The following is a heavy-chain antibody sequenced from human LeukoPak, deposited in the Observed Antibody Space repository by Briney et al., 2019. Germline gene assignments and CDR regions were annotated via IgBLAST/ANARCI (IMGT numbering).Heavy chain of an antibody. D-gene: IGHD5-18*01. CDR2: ISSSSSYI. Sequence: GGSLRLSCAASGFTFSSYSMDWVRQAPGKGLEWVSSISSSSSYIYYADSVKGRFTISRDNAKNSLYLQMNSLRAEDTAVYYCARDRDTAMADYWGQGTLVTVSS. CDR3: ARDRDTAMADY. CDR1: GFTFSSYS. J-gene: IGHJ4*02. V-gene: IGHV3-21*01.